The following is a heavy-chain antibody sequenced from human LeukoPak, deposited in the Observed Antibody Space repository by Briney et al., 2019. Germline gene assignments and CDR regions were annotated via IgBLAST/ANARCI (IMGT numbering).Heavy chain of an antibody. J-gene: IGHJ3*02. CDR3: ARQRDSELQHDAFDI. CDR1: GFSFSSYG. D-gene: IGHD2-8*01. V-gene: IGHV3-30*02. Sequence: PGGSLRLSCAGSGFSFSSYGMHWVRQAPGKGLEWMAFIRSDGSNKYYADSVKGRFTISRDNSKNTLYLQMNSLRAEDTAVYYCARQRDSELQHDAFDIWGQGTMVTVSS. CDR2: IRSDGSNK.